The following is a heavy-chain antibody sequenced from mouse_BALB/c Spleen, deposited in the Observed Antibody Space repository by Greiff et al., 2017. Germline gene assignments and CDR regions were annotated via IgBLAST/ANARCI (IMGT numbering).Heavy chain of an antibody. CDR2: ISSGGSYT. J-gene: IGHJ2*01. V-gene: IGHV5-6*01. Sequence: DVQLVESGGDLVKPGGSLKLSCAASGFTFSSYGMSWVRQTPDKRLEWVATISSGGSYTYYPDSVKGRFTISRDNAKNTLYLQMSSLKSEDTAMYYCARLDGYYVGYWGQGTTLTVSS. D-gene: IGHD2-3*01. CDR3: ARLDGYYVGY. CDR1: GFTFSSYG.